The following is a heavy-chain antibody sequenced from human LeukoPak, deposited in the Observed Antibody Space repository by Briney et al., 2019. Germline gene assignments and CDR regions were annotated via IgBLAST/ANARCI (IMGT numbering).Heavy chain of an antibody. J-gene: IGHJ4*02. CDR3: ARVFMTTVTIFDY. V-gene: IGHV4-34*01. CDR2: INHSGST. D-gene: IGHD4-17*01. Sequence: PSETLSLTCAVYGGSFSGYYWSWIRQPPGKGLEWIGEINHSGSTNYNPSLKSRVTISVDTSKNQFSLKLSSVTAADTAVYYCARVFMTTVTIFDYWGQGTLVTVSS. CDR1: GGSFSGYY.